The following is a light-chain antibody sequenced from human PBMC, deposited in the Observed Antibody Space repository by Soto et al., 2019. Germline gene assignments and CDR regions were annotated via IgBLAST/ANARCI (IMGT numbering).Light chain of an antibody. CDR1: QSVSRK. CDR2: GAS. J-gene: IGKJ1*01. CDR3: QQYDKWPRT. V-gene: IGKV3-15*01. Sequence: EVLMTLSPATLSVSPGERATLSCRASQSVSRKLAWYQQTRGQAPRLLIYGASTRATGVPARFSGSGSGTELTITISNLQSEDFEVYHCQQYDKWPRTFGQGTKVDIK.